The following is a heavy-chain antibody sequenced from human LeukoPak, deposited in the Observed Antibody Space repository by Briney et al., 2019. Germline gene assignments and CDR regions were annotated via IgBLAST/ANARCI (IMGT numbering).Heavy chain of an antibody. CDR3: AREYYDNSGGEDAFDI. V-gene: IGHV3-53*01. Sequence: GGTLRLSCAASGFTVSSNYMNWVRQAPGKGLEWVSVIYSGSSTFYADSVEGRFTISRDNSNNTLYLQMNSLRAEDTAMYYCAREYYDNSGGEDAFDIWGPGTMVTVS. D-gene: IGHD3-22*01. CDR1: GFTVSSNY. CDR2: IYSGSST. J-gene: IGHJ3*02.